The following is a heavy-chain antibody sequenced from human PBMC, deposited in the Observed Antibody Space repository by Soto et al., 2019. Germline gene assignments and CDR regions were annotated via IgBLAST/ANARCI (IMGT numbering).Heavy chain of an antibody. CDR2: VWHDGNNE. V-gene: IGHV3-33*08. Sequence: GGSLRLSCTVTGFTFSNYCIHWVRQAPGKGLEWVGFVWHDGNNEYYADSLKGRITISRDNSNKTVSLLISSLRAEDSAVYYCVRDQCRTTRCYQNYFDPCGQGTLLTVSS. CDR3: VRDQCRTTRCYQNYFDP. J-gene: IGHJ5*02. D-gene: IGHD2-2*01. CDR1: GFTFSNYC.